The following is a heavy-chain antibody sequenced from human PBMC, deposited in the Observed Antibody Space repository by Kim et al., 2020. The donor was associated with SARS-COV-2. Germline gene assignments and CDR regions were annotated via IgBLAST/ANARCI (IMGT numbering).Heavy chain of an antibody. Sequence: GGSLRLSCAGSGFTFSGSWMHWVRQVPGKGPEWVSRISDDGGKTFYADSVQGRFVISRDNAKNTIYLQINSLKAEDSAMYYCTKGPFLSSTGTSAFGGPGTLVTVSS. CDR1: GFTFSGSW. J-gene: IGHJ4*02. CDR3: TKGPFLSSTGTSAF. CDR2: ISDDGGKT. D-gene: IGHD1-1*01. V-gene: IGHV3-74*01.